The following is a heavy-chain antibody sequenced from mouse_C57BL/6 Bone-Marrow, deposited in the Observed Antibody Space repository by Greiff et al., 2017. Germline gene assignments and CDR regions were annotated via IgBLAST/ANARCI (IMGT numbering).Heavy chain of an antibody. Sequence: VMLVESGPELVKPGASVKLSCKASGYTFTSYDINWVKQRPGQGLEWIGWIYPRDGSTKYNEKFKGKATLTVDTSSSTAYMELHSLTSEDSAVYFCARCYYGSSYSYYFDYWGQGTTLTVSS. J-gene: IGHJ2*01. CDR3: ARCYYGSSYSYYFDY. CDR1: GYTFTSYD. D-gene: IGHD1-1*01. V-gene: IGHV1-85*01. CDR2: IYPRDGST.